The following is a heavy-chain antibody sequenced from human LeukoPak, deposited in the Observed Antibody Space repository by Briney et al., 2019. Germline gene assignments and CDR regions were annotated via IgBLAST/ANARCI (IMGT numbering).Heavy chain of an antibody. V-gene: IGHV1-46*01. CDR3: ARDLTSQGAFDI. J-gene: IGHJ3*02. Sequence: ASVKVSCKASGYTFTSYYMHWVRQAPGQGLEWMGIINPSGGSTSYAQKFQGRVTMTRDTSTSTVYMELSSLRSEDTAVYYCARDLTSQGAFDIWGQGTMVTISS. D-gene: IGHD3-10*01. CDR2: INPSGGST. CDR1: GYTFTSYY.